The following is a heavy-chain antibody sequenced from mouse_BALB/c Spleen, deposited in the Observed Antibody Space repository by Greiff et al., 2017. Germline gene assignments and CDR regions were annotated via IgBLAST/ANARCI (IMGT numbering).Heavy chain of an antibody. D-gene: IGHD2-14*01. CDR1: GYSITSDYA. Sequence: EVKLVESGPGLVKPSQSLSLTCTVTGYSITSDYAWNWIRQFPGNKLEWMGYISYSGSTSYNPSLKSRISITRDTSKNQFFLQLNSVTTEDTATYYCARKDRYDEGGDAMDYWGQGTSVTVSS. CDR2: ISYSGST. CDR3: ARKDRYDEGGDAMDY. V-gene: IGHV3-2*02. J-gene: IGHJ4*01.